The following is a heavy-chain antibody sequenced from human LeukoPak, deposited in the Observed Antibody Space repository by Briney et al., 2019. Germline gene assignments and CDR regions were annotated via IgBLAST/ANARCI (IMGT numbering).Heavy chain of an antibody. Sequence: GGSLRLSCAASGFTISSNYMSWVRQAPGKGLEWVSVIYSGGSTYYADSVKGRFTISRDNSMNTLYLQMNSLRAEDTAVYYCARDSRRILPSDWGQGTLVTVSS. CDR1: GFTISSNY. CDR3: ARDSRRILPSD. D-gene: IGHD2-15*01. J-gene: IGHJ4*02. V-gene: IGHV3-66*01. CDR2: IYSGGST.